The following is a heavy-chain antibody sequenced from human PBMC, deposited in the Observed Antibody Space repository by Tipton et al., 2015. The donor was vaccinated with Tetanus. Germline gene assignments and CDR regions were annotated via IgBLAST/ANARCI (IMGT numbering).Heavy chain of an antibody. D-gene: IGHD3-22*01. CDR3: ARDKDYYDSSGFGAGFDY. Sequence: SLRLSCAASGFTFKSYAMSWVRQAPGKSLEWVSGITGSGTKTFYADSVKGRFTISRDNLNNTIYLQMNSLRAEDTAVYYCARDKDYYDSSGFGAGFDYWGQGTLVTVSS. V-gene: IGHV3-23*01. J-gene: IGHJ4*02. CDR1: GFTFKSYA. CDR2: ITGSGTKT.